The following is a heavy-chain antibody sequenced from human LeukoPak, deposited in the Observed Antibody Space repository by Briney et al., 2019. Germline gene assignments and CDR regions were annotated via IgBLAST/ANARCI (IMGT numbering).Heavy chain of an antibody. V-gene: IGHV4-4*07. CDR1: GGSFSGYY. CDR2: IYTSGST. D-gene: IGHD2-2*01. J-gene: IGHJ3*02. Sequence: SETLSLTCAVYGGSFSGYYWSWIRQPAGKGLEWIGRIYTSGSTNYNPSLKSRVTISVDTSKNQFSLKLSSVTAADTAVYYCARDTVVVPAAIDDAFDIWGQGTMVTVSS. CDR3: ARDTVVVPAAIDDAFDI.